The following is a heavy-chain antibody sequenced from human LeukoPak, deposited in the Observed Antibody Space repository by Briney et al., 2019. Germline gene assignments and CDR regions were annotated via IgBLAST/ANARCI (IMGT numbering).Heavy chain of an antibody. V-gene: IGHV3-23*01. CDR3: ARTSGSYLRGYYFDY. Sequence: PGGSLRLSCAASGFTFSSYAMSRARQAPGKGLEWVSAISGSGGSTYYADSVKGRFTISRDNSKNTLYLQMNSLRAEDTAVYYCARTSGSYLRGYYFDYWGQGTLVTISS. J-gene: IGHJ4*02. CDR2: ISGSGGST. CDR1: GFTFSSYA. D-gene: IGHD1-26*01.